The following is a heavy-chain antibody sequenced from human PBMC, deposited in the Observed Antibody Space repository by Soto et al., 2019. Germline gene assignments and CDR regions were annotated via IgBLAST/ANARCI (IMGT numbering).Heavy chain of an antibody. J-gene: IGHJ6*02. CDR3: ARPIVVAPVYYAIDV. Sequence: SETLSLTCRVSGAYISDFSWSWIRQPPGKGLEWIGYIYHSGSTYYNPSLKSRATMSIDRSKNQFSLKLSSVTAADTAVYYCARPIVVAPVYYAIDVWGQGTTVTVS. V-gene: IGHV4-59*08. D-gene: IGHD3-22*01. CDR1: GAYISDFS. CDR2: IYHSGST.